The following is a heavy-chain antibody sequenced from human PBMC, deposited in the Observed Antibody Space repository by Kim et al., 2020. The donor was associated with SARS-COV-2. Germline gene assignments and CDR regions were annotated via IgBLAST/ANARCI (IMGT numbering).Heavy chain of an antibody. D-gene: IGHD2-2*01. CDR2: MNPNSGNT. CDR1: GYTFTSYD. Sequence: ASVKVSCKDSGYTFTSYDINWVRQATGQGLEWMGWMNPNSGNTGYAQKFQGRVTMTRNTSISTAYMELSSLRSEDTAVYYCAREKCSSTSCYDYDPWGQGTLVTVSS. J-gene: IGHJ5*02. CDR3: AREKCSSTSCYDYDP. V-gene: IGHV1-8*01.